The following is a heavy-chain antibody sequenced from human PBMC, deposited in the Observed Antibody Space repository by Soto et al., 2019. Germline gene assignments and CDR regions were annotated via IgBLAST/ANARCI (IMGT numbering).Heavy chain of an antibody. CDR1: GGTFSSYA. V-gene: IGHV1-69*13. CDR2: IIPIFGTA. D-gene: IGHD6-13*01. J-gene: IGHJ3*02. CDR3: AREKQQRHAFDI. Sequence: SVKVSCKASGGTFSSYAISWVRQAPGQGLEWMGGIIPIFGTANYAQKFQGRVTITADESTSTAYMELSSLRSEDTAVYYCAREKQQRHAFDIWGQGTMVTVSS.